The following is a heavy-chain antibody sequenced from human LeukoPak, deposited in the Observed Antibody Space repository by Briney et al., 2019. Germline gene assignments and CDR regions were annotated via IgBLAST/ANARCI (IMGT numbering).Heavy chain of an antibody. D-gene: IGHD1/OR15-1a*01. CDR3: ARELVEQLNWFDP. CDR2: IYSSGDT. V-gene: IGHV4-4*07. J-gene: IGHJ5*02. CDR1: GVSIRNYY. Sequence: SETLSLTCTVSGVSIRNYYWTWIRQPAGRGLEWIGRIYSSGDTNYNPSLRSRVTLSVDTSKNQFSLKLSSVTAADTAVYYCARELVEQLNWFDPWGQGTLVTVSS.